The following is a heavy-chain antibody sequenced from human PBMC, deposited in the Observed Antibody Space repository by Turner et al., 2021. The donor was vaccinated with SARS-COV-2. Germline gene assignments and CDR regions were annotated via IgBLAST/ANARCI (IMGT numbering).Heavy chain of an antibody. D-gene: IGHD6-13*01. CDR3: AKGEQQHFDY. Sequence: QVQLVESGGGVVQPGRSLRLSCAASGFTFSSYGMHRVRQAPGKGLEWVAVISFDGSNKYYADSVKGRFTISRDNSKNTLYLQMNSLRAEDTAVYYCAKGEQQHFDYWGQGTLVTVSS. CDR1: GFTFSSYG. CDR2: ISFDGSNK. V-gene: IGHV3-30*18. J-gene: IGHJ4*02.